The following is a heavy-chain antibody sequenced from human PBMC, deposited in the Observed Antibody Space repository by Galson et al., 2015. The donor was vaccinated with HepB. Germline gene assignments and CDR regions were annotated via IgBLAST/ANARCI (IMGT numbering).Heavy chain of an antibody. CDR1: GYTFTSYY. Sequence: SVKVSCKASGYTFTSYYMHWVRQAPGQGLEWMGIINPSGGSTSYAQKFQGRVTMTRDTSTSTVYMELSSLRSEDTAVYYCARDPHITIFGVVISDSRSVGYAFDIWGQGTMVTVSS. CDR3: ARDPHITIFGVVISDSRSVGYAFDI. D-gene: IGHD3-3*01. V-gene: IGHV1-46*01. CDR2: INPSGGST. J-gene: IGHJ3*02.